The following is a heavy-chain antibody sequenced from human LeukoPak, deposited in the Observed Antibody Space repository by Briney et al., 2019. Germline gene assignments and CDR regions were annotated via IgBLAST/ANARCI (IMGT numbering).Heavy chain of an antibody. CDR2: IYHSGST. D-gene: IGHD5-12*01. CDR3: ARGGYDYIRYFDY. Sequence: SETLSLTCTVSGYSISSGYYWGWTRQPPGKGLEWIGSIYHSGSTYYKPSLKSRVTISVDMSKNQFSLKLSSVTAADTAVYYCARGGYDYIRYFDYWGQGTLVTVSS. CDR1: GYSISSGYY. J-gene: IGHJ4*02. V-gene: IGHV4-38-2*02.